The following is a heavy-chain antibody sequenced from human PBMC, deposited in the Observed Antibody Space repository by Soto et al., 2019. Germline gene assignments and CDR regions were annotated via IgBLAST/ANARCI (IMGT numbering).Heavy chain of an antibody. CDR3: VRSWSGSTSGRVDV. J-gene: IGHJ6*02. CDR2: ISWNGYSI. D-gene: IGHD3-3*01. V-gene: IGHV3-9*01. CDR1: GFTFDDHV. Sequence: EVQLVESGGGLVHPGKSLRLSCVASGFTFDDHVMHWVRQVPGKGLEWVGHISWNGYSIGYGGSVRGRFTISRDNAKNTVYLQMNSLRPEDTALYYCVRSWSGSTSGRVDVWGQGTTVTVSS.